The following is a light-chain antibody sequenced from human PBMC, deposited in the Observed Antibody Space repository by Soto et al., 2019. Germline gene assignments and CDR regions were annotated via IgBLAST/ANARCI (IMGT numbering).Light chain of an antibody. CDR1: SSDVGGYNY. V-gene: IGLV2-14*01. CDR2: DVS. Sequence: QSALTQPASVSGFPGQPITISCTGTSSDVGGYNYVSWYQQHPGKAPQFIIYDVSNRPSGVSNRFSGSKSGNTASLTIFGLQAEDEADYYCSSFTSSSTLVFGGGIKLTVL. CDR3: SSFTSSSTLV. J-gene: IGLJ2*01.